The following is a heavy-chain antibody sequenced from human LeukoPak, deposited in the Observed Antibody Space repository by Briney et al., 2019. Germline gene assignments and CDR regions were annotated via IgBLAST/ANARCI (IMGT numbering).Heavy chain of an antibody. CDR3: AKPYYFTYYDILTCAFDY. V-gene: IGHV3-23*01. Sequence: GGSPRLSCAASGFTFSSYAMSWVRQAPGKGLEWVSAISGSGGSTYYADSVKGRFTISRDNSKNTLYLQMNSLRAEDTAVYYCAKPYYFTYYDILTCAFDYWGQGTLVTVSS. J-gene: IGHJ4*02. CDR2: ISGSGGST. CDR1: GFTFSSYA. D-gene: IGHD3-9*01.